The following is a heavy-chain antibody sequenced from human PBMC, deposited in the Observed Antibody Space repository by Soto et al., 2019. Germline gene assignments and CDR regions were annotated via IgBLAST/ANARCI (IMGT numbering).Heavy chain of an antibody. V-gene: IGHV3-23*01. CDR3: AKSGYVVRGTPLDY. Sequence: GGSLRLSCAASGFTFSSYAMSWVRQAPGKGLEWVSAISGSGGSTYYADSVKGRFTISRDNSKNTLYLQMNSLRAEDTAVYYCAKSGYVVRGTPLDYWGQGTLVTVSS. J-gene: IGHJ4*02. CDR2: ISGSGGST. D-gene: IGHD3-10*01. CDR1: GFTFSSYA.